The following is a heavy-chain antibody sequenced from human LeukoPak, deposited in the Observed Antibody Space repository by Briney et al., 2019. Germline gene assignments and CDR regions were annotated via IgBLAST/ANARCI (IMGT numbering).Heavy chain of an antibody. CDR2: IYYSGST. J-gene: IGHJ4*02. V-gene: IGHV4-39*07. Sequence: PSETLSLTCTVSGGSISSSSYYWGWIRQPPGKGLEWIGSIYYSGSTYYNPSLKSRVTISVDTSKNQFSLKLSSVTAADTAVYYCARDLFGGSYVYWGQGTLVTVSS. CDR1: GGSISSSSYY. CDR3: ARDLFGGSYVY. D-gene: IGHD1-26*01.